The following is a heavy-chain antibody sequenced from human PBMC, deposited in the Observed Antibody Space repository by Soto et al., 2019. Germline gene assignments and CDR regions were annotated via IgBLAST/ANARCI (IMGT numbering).Heavy chain of an antibody. V-gene: IGHV4-4*07. Sequence: QVQLQESGPFVVKPSETLSLSFAVSRGYINDYYWNWIRQPAGKGLELIGHIFGGGSTKYNPSLSSRVTLSVDTSKSQVSLKLSSVTAADTAVYYCARESGGYYYGWGTRHYHYSYALDVWGQGTTVTVSS. CDR1: RGYINDYY. CDR2: IFGGGST. CDR3: ARESGGYYYGWGTRHYHYSYALDV. J-gene: IGHJ6*02. D-gene: IGHD3-10*01.